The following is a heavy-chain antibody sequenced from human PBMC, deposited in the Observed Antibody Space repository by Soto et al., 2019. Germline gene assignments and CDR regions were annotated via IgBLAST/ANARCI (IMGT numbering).Heavy chain of an antibody. CDR3: ARDQYCSSTSCPSGDYYYYGMDV. CDR1: GFTFSSYG. D-gene: IGHD2-2*01. Sequence: GSLRLSCAASGFTFSSYGMHWVRQAPGKGLEWVAVIWYDGSNKYYADSVKGRFTISRDNSKNTLYLQMNSLRAEDTAVYYCARDQYCSSTSCPSGDYYYYGMDVWGQGTTVTVSS. J-gene: IGHJ6*02. V-gene: IGHV3-33*01. CDR2: IWYDGSNK.